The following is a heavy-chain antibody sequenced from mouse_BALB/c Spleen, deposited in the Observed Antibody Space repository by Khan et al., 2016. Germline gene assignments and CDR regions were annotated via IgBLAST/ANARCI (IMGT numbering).Heavy chain of an antibody. J-gene: IGHJ3*01. D-gene: IGHD2-1*01. V-gene: IGHV3-6*02. CDR1: GYSITSGYY. CDR3: ATYGNYEGCAY. Sequence: EVQLVESGPGLVKPSQSLSLTCSVTGYSITSGYYWNWIRQFPGNKLEWMGYISYDGSNNYNPSLKNRISITRDTSKNQFFLKLNSVTTEDTATYYCATYGNYEGCAYWGQGTLVTVSA. CDR2: ISYDGSN.